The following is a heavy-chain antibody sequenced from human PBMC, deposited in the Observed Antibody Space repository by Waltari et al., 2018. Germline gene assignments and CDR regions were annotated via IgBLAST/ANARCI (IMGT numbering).Heavy chain of an antibody. V-gene: IGHV3-7*03. CDR3: ARTQYSATSYFDL. J-gene: IGHJ4*02. CDR2: IKYDGSET. D-gene: IGHD2-15*01. CDR1: GFTFSDFW. Sequence: EVSLVESGGDLVQAGASLRLSWPASGFTFSDFWMTWVRQAPGKGLEWVANIKYDGSETYYVGSVRGRFTVSRDYLKNSVILQMNSLKAEDTAVYFCARTQYSATSYFDLWGQGTAVTVSS.